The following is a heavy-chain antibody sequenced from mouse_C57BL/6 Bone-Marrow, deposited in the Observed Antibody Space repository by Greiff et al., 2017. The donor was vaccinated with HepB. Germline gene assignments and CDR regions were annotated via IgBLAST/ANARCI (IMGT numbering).Heavy chain of an antibody. Sequence: EVMLVESGPGLAKPSQTLSLTCSVTGYSITSDYWNWIRKFPGNKLEYMGYISYSGSTYYNPSLKSRISITRDTSKNQYYLQLNSVTTEDTATYYCARGAQLGGYAMDYWGQGTSVTVSS. V-gene: IGHV3-8*01. CDR3: ARGAQLGGYAMDY. CDR2: ISYSGST. CDR1: GYSITSDY. D-gene: IGHD4-1*02. J-gene: IGHJ4*01.